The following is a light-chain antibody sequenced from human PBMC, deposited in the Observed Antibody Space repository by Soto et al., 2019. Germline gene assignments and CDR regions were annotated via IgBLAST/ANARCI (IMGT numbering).Light chain of an antibody. Sequence: DIVMTHSPDSLTVSLGERSTINCKSGQSVLYSSNNKNYLAWYQQKPGQPPKLLIYWASTRKSGVPDRFSGSGSGTDFTLTISSLQAEDVAVYYCQQYYSTPTFGQGTKVDIK. CDR1: QSVLYSSNNKNY. J-gene: IGKJ1*01. CDR2: WAS. V-gene: IGKV4-1*01. CDR3: QQYYSTPT.